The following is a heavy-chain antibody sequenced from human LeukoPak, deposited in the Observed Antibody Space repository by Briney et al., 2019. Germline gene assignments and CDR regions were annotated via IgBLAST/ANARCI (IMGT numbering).Heavy chain of an antibody. V-gene: IGHV4-34*01. Sequence: PSETLSLTCVVYGGSFSGYYWSWIRQPPGKGLEWIGEINHSGSTNYNPSLKSRVTISVDTSKNQFSLRLSSVTAADTAVYYCAYSSGYQQHSGQGTLVTASS. J-gene: IGHJ1*01. CDR2: INHSGST. CDR3: AYSSGYQQH. D-gene: IGHD3-22*01. CDR1: GGSFSGYY.